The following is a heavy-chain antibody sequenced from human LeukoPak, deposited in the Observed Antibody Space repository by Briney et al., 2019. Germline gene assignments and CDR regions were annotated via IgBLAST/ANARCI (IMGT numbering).Heavy chain of an antibody. D-gene: IGHD3-22*01. Sequence: GGSLRLSCTASGFTFCDYAMSWFRQAPGEGLGWVGFIRSKAYGGTTEYAASVKGRFTISRDDSKSIAYLQMNSLKTEDTAVYYCTRGSNYYDSSGYHGLYYFDYWGQGTLVTVSS. J-gene: IGHJ4*02. CDR1: GFTFCDYA. V-gene: IGHV3-49*03. CDR2: IRSKAYGGTT. CDR3: TRGSNYYDSSGYHGLYYFDY.